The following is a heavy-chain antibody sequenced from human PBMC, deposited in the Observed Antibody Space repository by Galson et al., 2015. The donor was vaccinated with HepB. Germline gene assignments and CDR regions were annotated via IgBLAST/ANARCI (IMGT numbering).Heavy chain of an antibody. CDR1: GFTFSTYS. CDR3: ARVSFPLDHRYYSYMDV. CDR2: ISSSNTYI. Sequence: SLRLSCAASGFTFSTYSMNWVRQAPGKGLEWVSYISSSNTYIYYADSVKGRFTISRDDARNSLYLQMNSLRGEDTAVYYCARVSFPLDHRYYSYMDVWGKGTTVTVSS. V-gene: IGHV3-21*01. J-gene: IGHJ6*03. D-gene: IGHD2/OR15-2a*01.